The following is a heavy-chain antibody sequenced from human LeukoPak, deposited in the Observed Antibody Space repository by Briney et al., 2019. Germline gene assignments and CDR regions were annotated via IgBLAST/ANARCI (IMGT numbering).Heavy chain of an antibody. CDR3: ARGRYNWKGEGENWFDP. V-gene: IGHV3-21*01. CDR2: ISAGSSYI. CDR1: GSTFSSYS. D-gene: IGHD1-20*01. Sequence: SGGSLRLSCAASGSTFSSYSMNWVRQAPGKGLEWVSSISAGSSYIYYADLVKGRLSISRDNAKNSLYLQMNSLRAEDTPLYYCARGRYNWKGEGENWFDPWGQGTLVTVSS. J-gene: IGHJ5*02.